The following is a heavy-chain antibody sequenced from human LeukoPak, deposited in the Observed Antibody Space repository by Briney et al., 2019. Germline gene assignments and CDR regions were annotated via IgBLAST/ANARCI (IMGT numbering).Heavy chain of an antibody. CDR3: AITNPRFDY. Sequence: PGGSLRLSCAASGFTFSSYVMSSIRQPPRKGLECIEYIFYSGSTNYNPSLKSRVTISVDTSNNQVSQKLRSVTAADTAVYCCAITNPRFDYWGQGTLVTVSS. CDR2: IFYSGST. D-gene: IGHD1/OR15-1a*01. J-gene: IGHJ4*02. V-gene: IGHV4-59*08. CDR1: GFTFSSYV.